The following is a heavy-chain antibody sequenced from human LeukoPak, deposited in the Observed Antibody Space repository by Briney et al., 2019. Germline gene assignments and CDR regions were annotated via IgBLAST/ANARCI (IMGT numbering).Heavy chain of an antibody. CDR1: GGSISSGGYY. V-gene: IGHV4-31*03. Sequence: SQTLSLTCTVSGGSISSGGYYWSWIRQHPGKGLEWIGYIYYSGSTYYNPSLKSRVTISVDTSKNQFSLKLSSVTAADTAVYYCARAGRLAVAESDWFDPWGQGTLVTVSS. CDR3: ARAGRLAVAESDWFDP. J-gene: IGHJ5*02. D-gene: IGHD6-19*01. CDR2: IYYSGST.